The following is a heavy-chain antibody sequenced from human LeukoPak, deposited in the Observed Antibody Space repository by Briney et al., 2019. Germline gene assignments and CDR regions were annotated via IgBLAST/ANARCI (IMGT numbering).Heavy chain of an antibody. CDR2: IIPIFGTA. CDR1: GYTFTSYA. CDR3: ARADGTGLN. D-gene: IGHD1-14*01. V-gene: IGHV1-69*13. J-gene: IGHJ4*02. Sequence: GASVKVSCKASGYTFTSYAMNWVRQAPGQGLEWMGGIIPIFGTANYAQKFQGRVTITADESTSTAYMEPSSLRSEDTAVYYCARADGTGLNWGQGTLVTVSS.